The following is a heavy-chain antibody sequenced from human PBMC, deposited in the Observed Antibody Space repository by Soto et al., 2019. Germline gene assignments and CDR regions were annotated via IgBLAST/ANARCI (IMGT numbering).Heavy chain of an antibody. D-gene: IGHD3-10*01. J-gene: IGHJ4*02. CDR2: IYPSDSDT. CDR3: ARSGSTTSNWFGPHDY. CDR1: GYSFTTYW. V-gene: IGHV5-51*01. Sequence: GESLKISCKASGYSFTTYWIGWVRQMPGKGLEWMGIIYPSDSDTRYSPSFQGQVTFSVDKSISTAYLQWSSLKASDTAMYYCARSGSTTSNWFGPHDYWGQGTLVTVSS.